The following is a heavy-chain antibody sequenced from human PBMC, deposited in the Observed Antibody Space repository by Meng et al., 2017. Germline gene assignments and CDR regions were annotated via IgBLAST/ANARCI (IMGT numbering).Heavy chain of an antibody. J-gene: IGHJ6*02. D-gene: IGHD3-22*01. CDR2: ISSSSSYI. Sequence: GGSLRLSCAASGFTFSSCSMNWVRQAPGKGLEWVSSISSSSSYIYYADSVKGRFTISRDNAKNSLYLQMNSLRAEDTAVYYCARAPKQIVVVIRYYYYGMDVWGQGTTVTVSS. CDR1: GFTFSSCS. V-gene: IGHV3-21*01. CDR3: ARAPKQIVVVIRYYYYGMDV.